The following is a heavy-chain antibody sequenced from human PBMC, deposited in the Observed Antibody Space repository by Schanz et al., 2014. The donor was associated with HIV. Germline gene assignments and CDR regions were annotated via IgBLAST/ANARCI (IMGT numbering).Heavy chain of an antibody. CDR1: GFTFDDYA. V-gene: IGHV3-9*01. D-gene: IGHD4-4*01. CDR2: ITWNSRSI. J-gene: IGHJ6*02. CDR3: ARETVNYYYGMDV. Sequence: EVQLLESGGGLVQPGGSLRLSCAASGFTFDDYAMHWVRQAPGKGLEWVSGITWNSRSIGYADSVKGRFTISRDNAKNTLYLQMNSLRVEDTAVYYCARETVNYYYGMDVWGQGTTVTVSS.